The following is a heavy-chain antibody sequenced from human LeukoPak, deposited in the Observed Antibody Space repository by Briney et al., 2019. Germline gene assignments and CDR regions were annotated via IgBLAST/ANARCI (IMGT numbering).Heavy chain of an antibody. V-gene: IGHV1-46*01. D-gene: IGHD1-14*01. CDR3: AKPARTDYTDY. Sequence: RASVKVSCKASGYTFTGYYMHWVRQAPGQGLEWMGIINPSGGSTSYAQKFQGRVTMTRDMSTSTVYMELSSLRSEGTAVYYCAKPARTDYTDYWGQGTLVTVSS. CDR2: INPSGGST. J-gene: IGHJ4*02. CDR1: GYTFTGYY.